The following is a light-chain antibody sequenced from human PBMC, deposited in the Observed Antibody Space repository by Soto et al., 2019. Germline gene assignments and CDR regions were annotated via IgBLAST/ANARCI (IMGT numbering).Light chain of an antibody. CDR3: AAWDDTVRSYV. Sequence: QSVLTQPPSVSWTPGQRGTISCSGGISNIATNYVHWFQQLPGTAPMVLSNRDNQRPSGGPDRFSGSKSGTSASLAISGLRSEDEAEYYCAAWDDTVRSYVFGTGTKVTVL. J-gene: IGLJ1*01. CDR1: ISNIATNY. CDR2: RDN. V-gene: IGLV1-47*01.